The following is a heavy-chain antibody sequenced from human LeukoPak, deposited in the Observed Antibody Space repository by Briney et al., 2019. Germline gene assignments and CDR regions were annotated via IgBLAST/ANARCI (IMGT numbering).Heavy chain of an antibody. Sequence: GESLKISCKGSGYSFTSYWIGWVRQMPGKGLEYMGIIHPGDSDTRYSPSFQGQVTISVDRSSSTAYIQCSRLNASDTAMYYCATHPGGLQSGFDNWGQGTLVTVSS. V-gene: IGHV5-51*01. J-gene: IGHJ4*02. CDR3: ATHPGGLQSGFDN. CDR2: IHPGDSDT. D-gene: IGHD5-24*01. CDR1: GYSFTSYW.